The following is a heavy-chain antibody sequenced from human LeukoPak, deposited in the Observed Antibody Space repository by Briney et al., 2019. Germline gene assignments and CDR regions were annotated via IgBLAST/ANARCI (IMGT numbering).Heavy chain of an antibody. Sequence: GRSLRLSCAASGFTFSSYGMHWVRRAPGKGLEWVAVISYDGSNKYYADSVKGRFTISRDNSKNTLYLQMNSLRAEDTAVYYCAKSSRQLWLQEFDYWGQGTLVTVSS. D-gene: IGHD5-18*01. CDR2: ISYDGSNK. J-gene: IGHJ4*02. V-gene: IGHV3-30*18. CDR1: GFTFSSYG. CDR3: AKSSRQLWLQEFDY.